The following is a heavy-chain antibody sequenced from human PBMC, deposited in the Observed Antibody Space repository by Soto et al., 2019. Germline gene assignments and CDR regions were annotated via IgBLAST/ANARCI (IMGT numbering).Heavy chain of an antibody. CDR2: ISSSSSTI. CDR1: GFTFSSYS. Sequence: GGSLRLSCAASGFTFSSYSMNWVRQAPGKGLEWVSYISSSSSTIYYADSVKGRFTISRDNAKNSLYLQMNSLRAEDTAVYYCAREMMTTAYYYYYYMDVWGKGTTVIVSS. D-gene: IGHD4-4*01. J-gene: IGHJ6*03. V-gene: IGHV3-48*01. CDR3: AREMMTTAYYYYYYMDV.